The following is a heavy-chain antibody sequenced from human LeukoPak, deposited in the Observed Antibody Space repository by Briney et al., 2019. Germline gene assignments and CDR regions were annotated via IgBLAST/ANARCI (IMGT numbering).Heavy chain of an antibody. CDR2: IRSKAYGGTT. D-gene: IGHD3-10*01. V-gene: IGHV3-49*04. J-gene: IGHJ4*02. Sequence: PGGSLRLSCTASGFTFGDYAMSWVRQAPGKGLEWVGFIRSKAYGGTTEYAASVKGRFTISRDDSKSIAYLQMNSLKTEDTAVYYCTRVGNPITMVRGVTPPFDYWGQGTLVTVS. CDR1: GFTFGDYA. CDR3: TRVGNPITMVRGVTPPFDY.